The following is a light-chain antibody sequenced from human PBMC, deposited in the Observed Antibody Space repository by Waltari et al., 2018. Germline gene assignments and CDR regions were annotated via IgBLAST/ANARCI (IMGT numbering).Light chain of an antibody. CDR2: EVT. J-gene: IGLJ1*01. Sequence: SALTQPASVSGSPGESITISCTGTSNHVGNYTLVSWYQQHPDKAPKLIIFEVTKRPSRVSNRFSGSKSGNTASLTISGLQAEDEADYYCCSYAGTTSIYVFGSGTKVTVL. V-gene: IGLV2-23*02. CDR1: SNHVGNYTL. CDR3: CSYAGTTSIYV.